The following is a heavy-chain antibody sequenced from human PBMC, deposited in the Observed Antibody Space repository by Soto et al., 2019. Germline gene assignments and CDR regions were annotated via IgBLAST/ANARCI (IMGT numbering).Heavy chain of an antibody. CDR1: GCSFSSYA. D-gene: IGHD4-17*01. V-gene: IGHV3-23*01. CDR3: APAGAYGVFDGYDI. J-gene: IGHJ3*02. Sequence: PGRRLRLSCAPGGCSFSSYAMSWVRQPRGNGMEWASGISAGGGGTYYADYVKGRFTTSGASAGNMLYLQMYSRRTEDTAVYSRAPAGAYGVFDGYDIWDRGEMGTV. CDR2: ISAGGGGT.